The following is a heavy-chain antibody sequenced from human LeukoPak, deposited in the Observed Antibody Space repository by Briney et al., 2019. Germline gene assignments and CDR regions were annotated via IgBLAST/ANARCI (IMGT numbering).Heavy chain of an antibody. CDR2: ISSSDGTR. Sequence: PGGSLRLSCAASGFTFSSYEMNWVRQAPGKGLEWVSYISSSDGTRTYADSVKGRFTISRDNAKKSLYLEMSSLRAEDTAVYYCVREIVSAVAGNFDYWGQGTLVTVSS. D-gene: IGHD6-19*01. CDR1: GFTFSSYE. V-gene: IGHV3-48*03. J-gene: IGHJ4*02. CDR3: VREIVSAVAGNFDY.